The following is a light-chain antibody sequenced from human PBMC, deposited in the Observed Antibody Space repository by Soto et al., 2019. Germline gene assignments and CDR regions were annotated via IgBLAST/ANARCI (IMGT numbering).Light chain of an antibody. CDR3: QQLNNYPLT. CDR2: GAS. Sequence: ENVRTQSPGTLSLSPGERATLSCRASQSVSSNFLAWYQQKPGQAPRLLIYGASNRATGIPDRFSGSGSGTEFTLTISSPQTEDFATYDCQQLNNYPLTFGGGTKVDIK. CDR1: QSVSSNF. V-gene: IGKV3-20*01. J-gene: IGKJ4*01.